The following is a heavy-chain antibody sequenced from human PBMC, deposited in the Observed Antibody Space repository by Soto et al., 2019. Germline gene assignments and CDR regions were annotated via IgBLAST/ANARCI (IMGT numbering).Heavy chain of an antibody. D-gene: IGHD2-21*02. CDR2: TYYRSKWYN. Sequence: PSQTLSLTCAISGDSVSSNSAAWNWIRQSPSRGLEWLGRTYYRSKWYNDYAVSVKSRITINPDTSKNQFSLKLSSVTAADTAVYYCARSYCGGDCYIDYWGQGTLVTVS. J-gene: IGHJ4*02. V-gene: IGHV6-1*01. CDR1: GDSVSSNSAA. CDR3: ARSYCGGDCYIDY.